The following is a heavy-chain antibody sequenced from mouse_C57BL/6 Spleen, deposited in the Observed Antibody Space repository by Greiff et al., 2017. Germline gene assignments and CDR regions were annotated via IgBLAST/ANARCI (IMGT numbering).Heavy chain of an antibody. V-gene: IGHV1-26*01. Sequence: EVQLQQSGPELVKPGASVKISCKASGYTFTDYYMNWVKQSHGKSLEWIGDINPNNGGTSYNQKFKGKATLTVDKSSSTAYMELRSLTSEDSAVYYCARKDSNPYYFDYWGQGTTLTASS. D-gene: IGHD2-5*01. CDR2: INPNNGGT. CDR3: ARKDSNPYYFDY. CDR1: GYTFTDYY. J-gene: IGHJ2*01.